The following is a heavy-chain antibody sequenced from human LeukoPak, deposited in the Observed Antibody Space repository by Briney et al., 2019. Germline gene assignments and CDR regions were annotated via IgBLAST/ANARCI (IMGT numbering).Heavy chain of an antibody. CDR3: ATYGYSSGWYNYFDY. Sequence: SETLSLTCAVSGGSISSSNWWSWVRQPPGKGLEWIGEIYHSGSTNYNPSLKSRVTISVDKSKNQFSLKLSSVTAADTAVYYCATYGYSSGWYNYFDYWGQGTLVTVSS. CDR2: IYHSGST. V-gene: IGHV4-4*02. CDR1: GGSISSSNW. J-gene: IGHJ4*02. D-gene: IGHD6-19*01.